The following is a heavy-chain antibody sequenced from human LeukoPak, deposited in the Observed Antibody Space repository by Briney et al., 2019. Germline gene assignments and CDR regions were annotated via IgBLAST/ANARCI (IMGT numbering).Heavy chain of an antibody. CDR3: ARDYFGSGDRFGP. CDR2: IYYSGST. J-gene: IGHJ5*02. CDR1: GGSISSYY. Sequence: PSETLSLTCTVSGGSISSYYWSWIRQPPGKGLEWIGYIYYSGSTNYNPSLKSRVTISVDTSKNQFSLKLSSVTAADTAVYYCARDYFGSGDRFGPWGQGTLVTVSS. D-gene: IGHD3-10*01. V-gene: IGHV4-59*01.